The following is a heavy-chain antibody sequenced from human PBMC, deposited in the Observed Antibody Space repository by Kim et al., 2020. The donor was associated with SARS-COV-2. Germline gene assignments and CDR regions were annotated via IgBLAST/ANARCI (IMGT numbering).Heavy chain of an antibody. CDR2: IYYSGRT. Sequence: SETLSLTCTVSGGSISSSTYYWGWIRQPPGKGLEWIGSIYYSGRTYYNPSLESRVTISVDTSKNQFSLKLSSVTAADTAVYYCARHGYCSSTSCPNWYFDLWGRGTLVTVSS. J-gene: IGHJ2*01. CDR3: ARHGYCSSTSCPNWYFDL. D-gene: IGHD2-2*03. V-gene: IGHV4-39*01. CDR1: GGSISSSTYY.